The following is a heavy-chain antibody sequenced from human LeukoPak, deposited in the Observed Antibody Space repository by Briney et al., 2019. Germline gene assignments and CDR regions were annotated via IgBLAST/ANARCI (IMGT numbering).Heavy chain of an antibody. D-gene: IGHD3-10*01. Sequence: GESPKISCKAYEYSFSTNWIGWVRQMSGKGLEGMGLIYPGDSQSKYSPSFQGHVTFSADTSRNTAYLQWNSLKASDTAMYYCARYNAGSLDFWGQGTMIYVSS. CDR2: IYPGDSQS. CDR3: ARYNAGSLDF. J-gene: IGHJ4*02. V-gene: IGHV5-51*01. CDR1: EYSFSTNW.